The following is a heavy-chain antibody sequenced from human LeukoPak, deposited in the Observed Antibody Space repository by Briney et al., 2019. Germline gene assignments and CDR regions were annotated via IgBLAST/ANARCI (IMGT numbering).Heavy chain of an antibody. Sequence: SETLSLICTVSGGSISSYYWSWIRQPPGKGLEWIGYIYYTGSDNYNPSLQSRVTISIDTPKNQFSLKLSSVSAADTAVYYCARRDIATGIDFWGQGILVTVSS. D-gene: IGHD3-9*01. CDR3: ARRDIATGIDF. V-gene: IGHV4-59*01. J-gene: IGHJ4*02. CDR2: IYYTGSD. CDR1: GGSISSYY.